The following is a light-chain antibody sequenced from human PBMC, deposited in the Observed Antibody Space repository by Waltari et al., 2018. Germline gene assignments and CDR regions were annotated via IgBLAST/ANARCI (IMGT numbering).Light chain of an antibody. V-gene: IGKV4-1*01. CDR3: HQYYTTPFT. Sequence: DIVMTQSPDSLAVSLSERATINCKSSQSVLYSSNNTNYLAWYQLKPGQPPKLLIYWASTRESGVPDRFSGSGSGTDFTLTISSLQAEDVAVYYCHQYYTTPFTFGPGTKVDIK. CDR1: QSVLYSSNNTNY. CDR2: WAS. J-gene: IGKJ3*01.